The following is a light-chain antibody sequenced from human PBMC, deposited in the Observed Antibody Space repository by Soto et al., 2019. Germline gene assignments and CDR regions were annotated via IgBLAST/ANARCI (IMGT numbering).Light chain of an antibody. Sequence: EIVLTQSPATLSLSPGERATLSCRASQSVSSRLAWYQQKPGQAPRLLDASSRATGIPSRFSGSCCGTYFTLTISRLEPEDFADYYCQQRSTWPLTFGGGTKVEIK. CDR3: QQRSTWPLT. CDR1: QSVSSR. V-gene: IGKV3-11*01. CDR2: DAS. J-gene: IGKJ4*01.